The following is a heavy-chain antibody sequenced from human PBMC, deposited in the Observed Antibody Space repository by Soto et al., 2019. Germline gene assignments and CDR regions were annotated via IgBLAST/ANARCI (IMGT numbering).Heavy chain of an antibody. Sequence: QVQLVQSGPEVKKPGASVKVSCKASGYSFSSNGVSWVRQAPGQGLEWMGWISTFNGNAHSAQKFQGRVTMTTDTSTNTAYMELRSPTTDNTAVYYCARLNGYSRGWYDYWGQGTLVTVSS. CDR2: ISTFNGNA. J-gene: IGHJ4*02. V-gene: IGHV1-18*04. CDR3: ARLNGYSRGWYDY. D-gene: IGHD6-19*01. CDR1: GYSFSSNG.